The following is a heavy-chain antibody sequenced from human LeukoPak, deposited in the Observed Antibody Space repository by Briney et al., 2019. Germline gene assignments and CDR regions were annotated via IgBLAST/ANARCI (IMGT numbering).Heavy chain of an antibody. J-gene: IGHJ6*03. CDR1: GFTFSSFS. CDR3: ASMVRGVTPYYWYMDV. V-gene: IGHV3-21*01. Sequence: GGSLRLSCAASGFTFSSFSMTWVRQAPGKGLEWVASFTSRSRNIYYADSVKGRFTISRDNSKNTLYLQMNSLRAEDTAVYYCASMVRGVTPYYWYMDVWGKGTTVTVSS. CDR2: FTSRSRNI. D-gene: IGHD3-10*01.